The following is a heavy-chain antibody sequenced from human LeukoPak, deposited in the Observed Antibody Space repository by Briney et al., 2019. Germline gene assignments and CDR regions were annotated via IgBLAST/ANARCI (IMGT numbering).Heavy chain of an antibody. J-gene: IGHJ4*02. D-gene: IGHD3-22*01. CDR1: GYTLTELS. CDR3: ATRANYYDSSGYYYVG. CDR2: FDPEDGET. Sequence: GASVKVSCXVSGYTLTELSMHWVRQAPGKGLEWMAGFDPEDGETIYAQKFQGRVTMTEDTSTDTAYMELSSLRSEDTAVYYCATRANYYDSSGYYYVGWGQGTLVTVSS. V-gene: IGHV1-24*01.